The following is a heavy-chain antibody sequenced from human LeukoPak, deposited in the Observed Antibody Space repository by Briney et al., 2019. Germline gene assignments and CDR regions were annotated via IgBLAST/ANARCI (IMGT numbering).Heavy chain of an antibody. CDR1: GYSISSGYY. Sequence: SGTLSLTCTVTGYSISSGYYWGWIRQPPGKGLEWIGGLYHSGSTYYNPSLKSRVTFSVDTSKNQFSLKLNSVTAADTAVYYCARRSYYDSSGYYYFDYWGQGTLVTVSS. J-gene: IGHJ4*02. D-gene: IGHD3-22*01. CDR2: LYHSGST. V-gene: IGHV4-38-2*02. CDR3: ARRSYYDSSGYYYFDY.